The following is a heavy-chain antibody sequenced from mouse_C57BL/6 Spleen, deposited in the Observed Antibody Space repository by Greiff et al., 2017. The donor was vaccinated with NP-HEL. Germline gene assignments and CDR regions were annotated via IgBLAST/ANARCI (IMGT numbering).Heavy chain of an antibody. CDR1: GFTFSDYG. J-gene: IGHJ2*01. CDR2: ISSGSSTI. D-gene: IGHD4-1*02. Sequence: DVMLVESGGGLVKPGGSLKLSCAASGFTFSDYGMHWVRQAPEKGLEWVAYISSGSSTIYYADTVKGRFTIARDNAKNTLFLQMTSLRSEDTAMYYCASTGHFDYWGQGTTLTVSS. V-gene: IGHV5-17*01. CDR3: ASTGHFDY.